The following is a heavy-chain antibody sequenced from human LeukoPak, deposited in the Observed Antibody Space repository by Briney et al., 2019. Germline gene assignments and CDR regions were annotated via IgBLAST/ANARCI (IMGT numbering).Heavy chain of an antibody. CDR3: ARDREYYYDSSIDY. CDR2: ISYDGSNK. Sequence: PGGSLRLSCAASGFTFSSYAMHWVRQAPGKGLEWVAVISYDGSNKYYADSVKGRFTISRDNSKNTLYLQMNSLRAEDTAVYYCARDREYYYDSSIDYWGQGTLVTVSS. CDR1: GFTFSSYA. J-gene: IGHJ4*02. D-gene: IGHD3-22*01. V-gene: IGHV3-30-3*01.